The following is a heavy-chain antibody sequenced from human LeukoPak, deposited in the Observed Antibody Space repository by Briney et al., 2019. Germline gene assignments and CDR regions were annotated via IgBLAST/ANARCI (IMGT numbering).Heavy chain of an antibody. CDR1: GFTFRSHA. CDR3: AKELGDY. V-gene: IGHV3-23*01. Sequence: GGSLRLSCVGSGFTFRSHAMSWVRQAPEKGLEFVSGIYENGGTTYYADSVKGRFTISRDNSKNTLYLQMNSLRAEDTAVYYCAKELGDYWGQGTLVTVSS. J-gene: IGHJ4*02. CDR2: IYENGGTT.